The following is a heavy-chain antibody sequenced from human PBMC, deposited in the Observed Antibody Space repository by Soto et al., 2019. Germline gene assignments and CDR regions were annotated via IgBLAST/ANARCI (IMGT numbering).Heavy chain of an antibody. CDR2: IYPGDSDT. J-gene: IGHJ4*02. CDR1: GYSFTSYS. Sequence: GESLKISCEGSGYSFTSYSIAWVRHMPGKGLEFMGIIYPGDSDTRYSPSFQGHVTISADRSISTAYLQWSSLKASDSAMYYCARYITTAGPPFDYWGQGTLVTVSS. CDR3: ARYITTAGPPFDY. D-gene: IGHD1-20*01. V-gene: IGHV5-51*01.